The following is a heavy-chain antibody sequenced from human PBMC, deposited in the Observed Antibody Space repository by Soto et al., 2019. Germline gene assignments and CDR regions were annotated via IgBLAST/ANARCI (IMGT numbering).Heavy chain of an antibody. J-gene: IGHJ4*02. D-gene: IGHD5-18*01. CDR1: GGSISSGDYY. V-gene: IGHV4-30-4*01. CDR2: IYYSGST. CDR3: ARGDGYDTAYAY. Sequence: QVHLQESGPGLVKPSQTLSLTCTVSGGSISSGDYYWSRIRQPPGKGLEWIGYIYYSGSTYYSPSLKSRVTVSVDTSKNQFSLKLSSVTAADTAVYYCARGDGYDTAYAYWGQGPLVTVSS.